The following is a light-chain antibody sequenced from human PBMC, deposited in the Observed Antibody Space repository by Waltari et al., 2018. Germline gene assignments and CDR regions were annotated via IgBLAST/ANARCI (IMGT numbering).Light chain of an antibody. Sequence: QSALTQPASVSGSPGQSITISCTGTSSDIGAYNYVPWYQHLPGKAPTLIISEVRRRPSGVSNRFSGSKSGNMASLTISGLQAEDEADYYCNSYTTSSTWVFGGGTKLTVL. CDR3: NSYTTSSTWV. V-gene: IGLV2-14*01. CDR2: EVR. CDR1: SSDIGAYNY. J-gene: IGLJ3*02.